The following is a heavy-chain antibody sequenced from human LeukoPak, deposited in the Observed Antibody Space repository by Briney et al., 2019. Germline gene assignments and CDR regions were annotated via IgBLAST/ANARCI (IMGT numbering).Heavy chain of an antibody. D-gene: IGHD3-22*01. CDR1: GFTFNNAW. Sequence: GGSLRLSCVASGFTFNNAWMRWFRQAPGKGLEWVGRIKSEYNGGTTDYAEPVKGRFTISRDDSRNTLFLQMNSLKSEDTAVYYCTTAPSSSCYIDYFDHWGQGTLVTVSS. CDR3: TTAPSSSCYIDYFDH. V-gene: IGHV3-15*01. CDR2: IKSEYNGGTT. J-gene: IGHJ4*02.